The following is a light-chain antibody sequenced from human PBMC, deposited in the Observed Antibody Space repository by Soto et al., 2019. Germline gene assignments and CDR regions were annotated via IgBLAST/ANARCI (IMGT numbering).Light chain of an antibody. CDR2: AAS. Sequence: DIQMTQSPSSLSASVGDRVTITCRASQSISSYLNWYQQKPGKAPKLRIYAASSLQSGVPSRFSGRGSGTDFTLTISRLQPEEFATYYCQHSYSTPPTFGQGTKLEIK. J-gene: IGKJ2*01. V-gene: IGKV1-39*01. CDR3: QHSYSTPPT. CDR1: QSISSY.